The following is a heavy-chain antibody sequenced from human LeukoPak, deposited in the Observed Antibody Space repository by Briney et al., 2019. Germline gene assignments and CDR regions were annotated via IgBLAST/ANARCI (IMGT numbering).Heavy chain of an antibody. D-gene: IGHD2-15*01. CDR2: IKEDGSRE. Sequence: PGGSLRLSCAASGFTFSTYWMTWVRQAPGKGLDWVANIKEDGSREYYVDSVKGRFTISRDNAKNSLYLQMNSLRAEDTAVYYCARSMGYCSGGSCPDLGVFDYWGQGTLVTVSS. V-gene: IGHV3-7*01. CDR1: GFTFSTYW. CDR3: ARSMGYCSGGSCPDLGVFDY. J-gene: IGHJ4*02.